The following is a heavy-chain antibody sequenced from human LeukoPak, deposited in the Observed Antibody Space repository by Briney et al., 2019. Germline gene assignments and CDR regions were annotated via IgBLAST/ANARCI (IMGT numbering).Heavy chain of an antibody. J-gene: IGHJ4*02. CDR1: GYTFTSYD. CDR3: ATGGDYYSDTSGPRV. D-gene: IGHD3-22*01. V-gene: IGHV1-8*01. Sequence: ASVKVSCKASGYTFTSYDINWVRQATGQGLEWMRWMNPDSGDTGYAQKFQGRVTMTRSTSISTAYMELSSLTSDDTAVYYRATGGDYYSDTSGPRVWGQGTLVTVSS. CDR2: MNPDSGDT.